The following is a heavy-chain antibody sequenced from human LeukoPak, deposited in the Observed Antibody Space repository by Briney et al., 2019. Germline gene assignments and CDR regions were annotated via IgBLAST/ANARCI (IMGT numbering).Heavy chain of an antibody. Sequence: GGSLRLSCAASGFTFSSYEMNWVRQAPGKGLEWVSYISSSGSTIYYADSVKGRFTISRDNAKNSLYLQMNSLRAEDTAVYYCARGELLWFGDPPRIDYWGQGTLVTVSS. CDR1: GFTFSSYE. V-gene: IGHV3-48*03. J-gene: IGHJ4*02. D-gene: IGHD3-10*01. CDR3: ARGELLWFGDPPRIDY. CDR2: ISSSGSTI.